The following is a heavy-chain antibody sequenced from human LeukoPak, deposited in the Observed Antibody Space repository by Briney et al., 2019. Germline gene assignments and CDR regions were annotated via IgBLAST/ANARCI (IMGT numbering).Heavy chain of an antibody. D-gene: IGHD3-10*01. J-gene: IGHJ5*02. CDR1: GFTFSSYA. CDR3: AKNTGSGSYYWFDP. Sequence: PGGSLRLSCAASGFTFSSYAMSWVRQAPGKGLEWVSAISGSGGSTYYADSVKGRFTISRDNSKNTLYLQTNSLRAEDTAVYYCAKNTGSGSYYWFDPWGQGTLVTVSS. CDR2: ISGSGGST. V-gene: IGHV3-23*01.